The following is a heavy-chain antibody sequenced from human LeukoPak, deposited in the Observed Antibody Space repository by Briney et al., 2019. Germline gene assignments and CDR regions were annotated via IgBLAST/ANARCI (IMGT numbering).Heavy chain of an antibody. V-gene: IGHV3-21*01. CDR3: ARAISGPIRDGYNYFLGDY. CDR2: SSSSSSYI. D-gene: IGHD5-24*01. CDR1: GFTFSSYS. Sequence: GGSLRLSCAASGFTFSSYSMNWVRQAPGKGLEWVSSSSSSSSYIYYADSVKGRFTISRDNAKNSLYLQMNSLRAEDTAVYYCARAISGPIRDGYNYFLGDYWGQGTLVTVSS. J-gene: IGHJ4*02.